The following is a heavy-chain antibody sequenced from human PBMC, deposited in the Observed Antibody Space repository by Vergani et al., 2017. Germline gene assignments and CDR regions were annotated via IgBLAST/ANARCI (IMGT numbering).Heavy chain of an antibody. CDR3: TKAGQYDSDNFHDS. Sequence: EVQLLESGGGLVQPGGSLRLSCAASGFTFSSYAMSWVRQAPGKGLEWVSAISGSGGSTYYADSVKGRFTISRDNSQTTVFLQMNSLRADDSAVYYCTKAGQYDSDNFHDSWGQGALVTVAS. V-gene: IGHV3-23*01. D-gene: IGHD3-22*01. CDR2: ISGSGGST. CDR1: GFTFSSYA. J-gene: IGHJ1*01.